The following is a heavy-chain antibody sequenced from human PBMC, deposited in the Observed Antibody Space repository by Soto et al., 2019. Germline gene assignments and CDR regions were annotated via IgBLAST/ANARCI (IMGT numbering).Heavy chain of an antibody. Sequence: GGFLRLSCAASGFTFSSYAMSWVRQAPGKGLEWVSAISGSGGSTYYADSVTCRFTISTDKPKKTLYLQMNAIRAEDTDVYYCAKDLRTDILLTYLLNDAFDIWGQGTMVTVSS. V-gene: IGHV3-23*01. CDR3: AKDLRTDILLTYLLNDAFDI. CDR2: ISGSGGST. J-gene: IGHJ3*02. D-gene: IGHD2-8*01. CDR1: GFTFSSYA.